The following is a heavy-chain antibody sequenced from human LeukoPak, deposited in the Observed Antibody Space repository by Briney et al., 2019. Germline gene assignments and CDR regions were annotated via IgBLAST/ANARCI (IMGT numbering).Heavy chain of an antibody. J-gene: IGHJ5*02. Sequence: ASVKVSCKASGYTFTGYYMHWVRRAPGQGLEWMGWINPNSGGTNYAQKFQGRVTMTRDTSISTAYMELSRLRSDDTAVYYCARDRYSSGWYVRDWFDPWGQGTLVTVSS. D-gene: IGHD6-19*01. CDR3: ARDRYSSGWYVRDWFDP. V-gene: IGHV1-2*02. CDR1: GYTFTGYY. CDR2: INPNSGGT.